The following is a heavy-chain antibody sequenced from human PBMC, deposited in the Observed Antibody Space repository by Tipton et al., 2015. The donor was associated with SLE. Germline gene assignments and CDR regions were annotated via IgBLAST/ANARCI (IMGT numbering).Heavy chain of an antibody. CDR3: AREGIAARRGYFDY. CDR2: IYYSGST. CDR1: GGSISSYY. V-gene: IGHV4-59*01. D-gene: IGHD6-6*01. Sequence: TLSLTCTVSGGSISSYYWSWIRQPPGKGLEWIGYIYYSGSTNYNPSLKGRVTISVDTSKNQFSLKLSSVTAADTAVYYCAREGIAARRGYFDYWGQGTLVTVSS. J-gene: IGHJ4*02.